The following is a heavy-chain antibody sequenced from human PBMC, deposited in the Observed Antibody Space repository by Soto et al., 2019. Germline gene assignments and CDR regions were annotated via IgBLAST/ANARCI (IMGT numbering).Heavy chain of an antibody. CDR1: GGSFSGYY. J-gene: IGHJ4*02. Sequence: SETLSLTCAVYGGSFSGYYWSWIRQPPGKGLEWIGGINHSGSTNYNPSLKSRVTISVDTSKNQFSLKLSSVTAADTAVYYCARETYYYGSGSYYIEIWGQGTLVPVS. CDR3: ARETYYYGSGSYYIEI. D-gene: IGHD3-10*01. V-gene: IGHV4-34*01. CDR2: INHSGST.